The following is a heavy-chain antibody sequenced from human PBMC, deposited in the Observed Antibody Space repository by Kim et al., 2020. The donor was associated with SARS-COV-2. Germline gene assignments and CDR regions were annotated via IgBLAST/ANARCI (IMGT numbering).Heavy chain of an antibody. J-gene: IGHJ4*02. V-gene: IGHV1-3*01. Sequence: ASVKVSCKASGYTFTSHAMHWVRQAPGQRLEWMGFINVGNGNTKYSEKFQGRVTITRDTSASTAYMELSSLRSEDTALYYCARATGSGSYLLDFWGQGTLVTFSP. D-gene: IGHD3-10*01. CDR2: INVGNGNT. CDR1: GYTFTSHA. CDR3: ARATGSGSYLLDF.